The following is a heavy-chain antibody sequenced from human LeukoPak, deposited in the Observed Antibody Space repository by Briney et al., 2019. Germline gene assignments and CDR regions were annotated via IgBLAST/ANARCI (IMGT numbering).Heavy chain of an antibody. Sequence: GGSLRLSCAASGFTFSSYWMNWARQAPGKGLKWVASINHNGNVNYYVDSVKGRFTISRDNAMNSLYLQMNSLRAEDTAIYYCARSLPYGTTWYGRSDFWGQGTLVTVSS. V-gene: IGHV3-7*03. CDR3: ARSLPYGTTWYGRSDF. CDR1: GFTFSSYW. D-gene: IGHD6-13*01. J-gene: IGHJ4*02. CDR2: INHNGNVN.